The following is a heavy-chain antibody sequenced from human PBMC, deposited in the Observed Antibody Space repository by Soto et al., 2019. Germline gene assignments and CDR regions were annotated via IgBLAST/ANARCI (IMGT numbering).Heavy chain of an antibody. Sequence: EVQLVESGGGLVQPGGSLRLSCAGSGFKFSGYWMNWVRQAPGKGLVWVAHINNDGSDTTYADFVKGRFTISRDNAKNTLYLQMDRLRAEDTAVYYCAIVRDFWSGWGQGALVTISS. D-gene: IGHD3-3*01. CDR2: INNDGSDT. CDR3: AIVRDFWSG. J-gene: IGHJ4*02. V-gene: IGHV3-74*01. CDR1: GFKFSGYW.